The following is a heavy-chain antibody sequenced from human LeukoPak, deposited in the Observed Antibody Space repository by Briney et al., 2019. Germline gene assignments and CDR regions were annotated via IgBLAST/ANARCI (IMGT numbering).Heavy chain of an antibody. Sequence: PGGSLRLSCAASGFTFSHYAMTWVRQAPGKGLEWVSAISGSGGNTDYANSVKGRFTTSRDNSKNTLSLQMNSLRAEDTAVYYCAKDLNSNGYFNYYMDVWGKGTTVTVSS. CDR3: AKDLNSNGYFNYYMDV. CDR1: GFTFSHYA. CDR2: ISGSGGNT. V-gene: IGHV3-23*01. D-gene: IGHD3-22*01. J-gene: IGHJ6*03.